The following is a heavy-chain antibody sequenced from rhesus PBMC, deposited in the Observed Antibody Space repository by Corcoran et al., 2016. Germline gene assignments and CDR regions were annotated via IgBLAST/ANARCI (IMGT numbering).Heavy chain of an antibody. Sequence: QVQLQESGPGLVKPSETLSPTCAVSGYSISSGYGWGGTRQPPGKGLEWIGYISYSGSSYYTPSFKSRVTISIDTSKNQFSLKLSSVTAADTAVYYCARAGYSSWSDLFDYWGQGVLVTVSS. CDR1: GYSISSGYG. J-gene: IGHJ4*01. CDR3: ARAGYSSWSDLFDY. D-gene: IGHD6-13*01. CDR2: ISYSGSS. V-gene: IGHV4-127*01.